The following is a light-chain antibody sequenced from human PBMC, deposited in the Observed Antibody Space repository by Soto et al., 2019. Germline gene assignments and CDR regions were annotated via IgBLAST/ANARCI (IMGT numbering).Light chain of an antibody. J-gene: IGLJ1*01. V-gene: IGLV2-14*01. CDR2: EVN. CDR3: SSYISSSTLV. CDR1: SSDVGGYNY. Sequence: QSVLPQPASVSGSPGQSITISCTGTSSDVGGYNYVSWYQQHPGKAPKLMIYEVNNRPSGVSNRFSGSKSGNTASLTISGLQAEDEADYHCSSYISSSTLVFGTGTKVTVL.